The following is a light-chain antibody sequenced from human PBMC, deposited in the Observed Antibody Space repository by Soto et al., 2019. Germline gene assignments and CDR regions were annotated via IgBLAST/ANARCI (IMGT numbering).Light chain of an antibody. V-gene: IGKV1-33*01. J-gene: IGKJ5*01. Sequence: DIQMTQSRSSLSASVGDRVTITCQESQNINNYLNWYQQKPGRAPKLLIYDASNLEAGVPSRFRGSGSGTDFTFTISRLQPEDIAPYYCQQYENLPTFGQATRLEIK. CDR2: DAS. CDR3: QQYENLPT. CDR1: QNINNY.